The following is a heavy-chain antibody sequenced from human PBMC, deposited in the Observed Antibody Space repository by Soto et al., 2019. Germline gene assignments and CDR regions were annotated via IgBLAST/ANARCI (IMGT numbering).Heavy chain of an antibody. CDR2: IKQDGSEK. Sequence: RRLSCAASGFTFSSYWMSWVRQAPGKGLEWVANIKQDGSEKYYVDSVKGRFTISRDNAKNSLYLQMNSLRAEDTAVYYCARKPRGAITIFGVVIPYYYGMDVWGQGTTVTVSS. CDR3: ARKPRGAITIFGVVIPYYYGMDV. J-gene: IGHJ6*02. CDR1: GFTFSSYW. D-gene: IGHD3-3*01. V-gene: IGHV3-7*03.